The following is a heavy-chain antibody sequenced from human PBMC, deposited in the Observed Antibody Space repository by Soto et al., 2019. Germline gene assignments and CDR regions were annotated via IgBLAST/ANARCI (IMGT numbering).Heavy chain of an antibody. CDR2: IYYSGST. J-gene: IGHJ3*02. D-gene: IGHD3-9*01. Sequence: PSETLSLTCTVSGGSISSGGYYWSWIRQHPGKGLEWIGYIYYSGSTYYNPSLKSRVTISVDTSKNQFSLKLSPVTAADTAVYYCARDRAGSGALSILTGYHDDDFDIWGQGTMVTVSS. CDR1: GGSISSGGYY. CDR3: ARDRAGSGALSILTGYHDDDFDI. V-gene: IGHV4-31*03.